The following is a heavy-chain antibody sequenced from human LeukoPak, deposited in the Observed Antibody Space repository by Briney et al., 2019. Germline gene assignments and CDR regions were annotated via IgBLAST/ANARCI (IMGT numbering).Heavy chain of an antibody. D-gene: IGHD3-10*01. CDR1: GYTFTSYY. V-gene: IGHV1-2*04. CDR2: INPNSGGT. Sequence: ASVKVSCKASGYTFTSYYLHRVRQAPGRGLEWMGIINPNSGGTNYAQKFQGWVTMTRDTSISTAYMELSRLRSDDTAVYYCARDPWYYGSGARTHYGMDVWGQGTTVTVSS. CDR3: ARDPWYYGSGARTHYGMDV. J-gene: IGHJ6*02.